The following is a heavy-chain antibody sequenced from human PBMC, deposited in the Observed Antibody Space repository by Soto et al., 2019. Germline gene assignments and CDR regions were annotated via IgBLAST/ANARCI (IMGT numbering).Heavy chain of an antibody. V-gene: IGHV1-69*13. CDR1: GCTFSSYA. D-gene: IGHD3-22*01. Sequence: SVKVSCKASGCTFSSYAISWVRQAPGQGREWMGGIIPIFGTANYAQKFQGRVTITADESTSTAYMELSSLRSEDTAVYYCARSHGSSACYYSWGKDWDFDVWGRGTLVTVSS. CDR2: IIPIFGTA. CDR3: ARSHGSSACYYSWGKDWDFDV. J-gene: IGHJ2*01.